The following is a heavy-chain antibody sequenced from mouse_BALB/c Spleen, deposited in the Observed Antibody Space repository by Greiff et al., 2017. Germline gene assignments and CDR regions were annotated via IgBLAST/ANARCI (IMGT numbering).Heavy chain of an antibody. J-gene: IGHJ2*01. Sequence: EVQRVESGAELVRSGASVKLSCTASGFNIKDYYMHWVKQRPEQGLEWIGWIDPENGDTEYDPKFQGKATMTADTSSNTAYLQLSSLTSEDTAVYYCNAWGQGNYGDWGQGTTLTVSS. CDR2: IDPENGDT. D-gene: IGHD2-1*01. CDR3: NAWGQGNYGD. V-gene: IGHV14-4*02. CDR1: GFNIKDYY.